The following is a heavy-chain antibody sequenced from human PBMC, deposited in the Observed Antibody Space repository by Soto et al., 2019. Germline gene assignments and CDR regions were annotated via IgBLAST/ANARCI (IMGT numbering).Heavy chain of an antibody. J-gene: IGHJ3*02. CDR1: GFTFSDHY. CDR3: ARSESYDAFDI. D-gene: IGHD1-26*01. CDR2: IRKKANSYTT. Sequence: EVQLVESGGGLVQPGGSLRLSCAASGFTFSDHYMDWVRQAPREGLEWVARIRKKANSYTTEYAASVKGRFIISRDDSKNSLYLQVNSLKTEDTAVYYCARSESYDAFDIWGQGTMVTVSS. V-gene: IGHV3-72*01.